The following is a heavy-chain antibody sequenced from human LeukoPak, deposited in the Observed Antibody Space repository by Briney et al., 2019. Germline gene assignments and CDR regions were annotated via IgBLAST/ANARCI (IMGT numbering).Heavy chain of an antibody. CDR3: ARDGAPYSSGWYY. Sequence: SETLSLTCTVSGGSINSYYWSWIRQPPGKGLEWIGDIYYSGSPDYSPSLKSRVTISVATSKTQFSLKMSSVTAADTAVYYCARDGAPYSSGWYYWGQGTLVTVSS. J-gene: IGHJ4*02. V-gene: IGHV4-4*08. CDR1: GGSINSYY. D-gene: IGHD6-19*01. CDR2: IYYSGSP.